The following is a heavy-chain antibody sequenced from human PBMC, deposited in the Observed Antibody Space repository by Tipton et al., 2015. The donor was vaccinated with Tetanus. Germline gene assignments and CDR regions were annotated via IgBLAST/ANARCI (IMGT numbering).Heavy chain of an antibody. CDR1: GGSFGHYY. Sequence: TLSLTCVVYGGSFGHYYWTWIRQPPGKGLEWIGEINHDGRTTYTSSLKSRVTILVDTSKKQFSLKVTSVTAADTAVYFCARDFRGNGDGWYWDYWGQGTLVTVSS. CDR2: INHDGRT. J-gene: IGHJ4*02. CDR3: ARDFRGNGDGWYWDY. V-gene: IGHV4-34*01. D-gene: IGHD6-19*01.